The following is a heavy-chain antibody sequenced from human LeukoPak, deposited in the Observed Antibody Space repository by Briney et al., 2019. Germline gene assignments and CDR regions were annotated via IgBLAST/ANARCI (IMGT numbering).Heavy chain of an antibody. CDR2: IKQDGSEK. J-gene: IGHJ3*02. V-gene: IGHV3-7*01. D-gene: IGHD1-26*01. Sequence: GGSLRLSCAASGLTFSSYWMSWVRQAPGKGLEWVATIKQDGSEKYYVDSVKGRFTISRDNAKNSLDLQMNSLRAEDTAVYYCARDYVGSYYAFDIWGQGTMVIVSS. CDR1: GLTFSSYW. CDR3: ARDYVGSYYAFDI.